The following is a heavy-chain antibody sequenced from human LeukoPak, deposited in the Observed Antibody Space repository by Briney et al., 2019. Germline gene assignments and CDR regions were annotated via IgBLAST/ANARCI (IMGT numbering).Heavy chain of an antibody. Sequence: SETLSLTCAVSGASITSSHWWSWARQPPGKGLEWIGEIHDSGTTNYKPSLKSRVTMSLDKSNNQISLKLTSVTAADTAVYYCATYSYGDYATRYFDFWGQGTLVTVSS. J-gene: IGHJ4*02. V-gene: IGHV4-4*02. CDR1: GASITSSHW. CDR2: IHDSGTT. D-gene: IGHD4-17*01. CDR3: ATYSYGDYATRYFDF.